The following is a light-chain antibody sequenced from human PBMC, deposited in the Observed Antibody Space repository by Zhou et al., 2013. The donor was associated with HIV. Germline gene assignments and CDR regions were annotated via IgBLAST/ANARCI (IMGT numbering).Light chain of an antibody. J-gene: IGKJ2*01. CDR1: HSVNTY. V-gene: IGKV3-11*01. CDR2: DAS. Sequence: EIVLTQSPATLSLSPGERATLSCRASHSVNTYLAWYQQKPGQAPRLLIYDASNRATGIPARFSGSGSGTEFTLTINTMQSEDFAIYFCQQYNNWPYTFGQGTKLEIK. CDR3: QQYNNWPYT.